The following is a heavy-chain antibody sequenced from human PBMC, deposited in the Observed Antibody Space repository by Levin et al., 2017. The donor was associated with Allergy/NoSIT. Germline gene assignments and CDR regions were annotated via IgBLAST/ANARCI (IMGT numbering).Heavy chain of an antibody. CDR2: ISTSETYT. Sequence: GGSLRLSCATSGFTFGDYFMSWIRQAPGKGLEWVSYISTSETYTNSADSVRGRFIISRDNARDSLYLQMNNLRADGTAVYYCARGRTMSVGPFDIWGQGTMVTVSS. V-gene: IGHV3-11*06. CDR3: ARGRTMSVGPFDI. CDR1: GFTFGDYF. J-gene: IGHJ3*02. D-gene: IGHD1-26*01.